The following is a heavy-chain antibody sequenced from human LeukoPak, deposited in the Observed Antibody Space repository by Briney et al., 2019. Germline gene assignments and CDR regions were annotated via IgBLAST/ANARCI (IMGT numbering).Heavy chain of an antibody. D-gene: IGHD3-9*01. CDR3: AGLRYFDWLLSGGVY. J-gene: IGHJ4*02. CDR2: IYYSGST. V-gene: IGHV4-39*01. CDR1: GGSVSSGSYY. Sequence: SETLSLTCIVSGGSVSSGSYYWGWIRQPPGKGLEWIGSIYYSGSTYYNPSLKSRVTISVDTSKNQFSLKLSSVTAADTAVYYCAGLRYFDWLLSGGVYWGQGTLVTVSS.